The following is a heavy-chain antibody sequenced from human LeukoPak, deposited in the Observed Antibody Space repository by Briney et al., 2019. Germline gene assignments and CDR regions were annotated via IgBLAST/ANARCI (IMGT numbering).Heavy chain of an antibody. J-gene: IGHJ4*02. CDR2: ISGSGSDI. Sequence: GGSLRLSCTASGFTLTNYAMNWVRQAPGKGLEWVSAISGSGSDIYHADSVKGRFTISRDNAKNSLYLQMNSLRAEDTAVYYCTRVLYSSGWYGDHYWGQGTLVTVSS. D-gene: IGHD6-19*01. CDR3: TRVLYSSGWYGDHY. CDR1: GFTLTNYA. V-gene: IGHV3-21*01.